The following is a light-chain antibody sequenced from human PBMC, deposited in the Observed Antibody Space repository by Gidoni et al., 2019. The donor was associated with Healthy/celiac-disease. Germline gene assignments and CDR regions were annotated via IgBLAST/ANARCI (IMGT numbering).Light chain of an antibody. V-gene: IGKV2-28*01. Sequence: DVMMTQTPLTLPVTPGEPASISSGARQSLLHSNGYNCLDWYLQKPGQPPQLLIYLGSKRASGVPDRFSGSGSGTYFTLKSSRVEAEDVGVYYCLQALQPLTFGGGTKVEIK. CDR3: LQALQPLT. J-gene: IGKJ4*01. CDR1: QSLLHSNGYNC. CDR2: LGS.